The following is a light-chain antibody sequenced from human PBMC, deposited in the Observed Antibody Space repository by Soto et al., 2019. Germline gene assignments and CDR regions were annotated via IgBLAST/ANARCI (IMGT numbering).Light chain of an antibody. CDR2: EGS. V-gene: IGLV2-23*01. CDR3: CAYESSNPLL. CDR1: SSDVGGYDL. Sequence: QSALTQPASVSGSPGQSITISCTGTSSDVGGYDLVSWYQQHPGKAPKLIIYEGSKRPSGISNRFSGSKSGNTASLIISGLQGDDEGDYYCCAYESSNPLLFGGGTKLPVL. J-gene: IGLJ3*02.